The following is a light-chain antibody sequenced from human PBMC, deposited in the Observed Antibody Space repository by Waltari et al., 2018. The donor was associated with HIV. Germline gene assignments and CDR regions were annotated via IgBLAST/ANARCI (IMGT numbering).Light chain of an antibody. CDR3: EQYGSLPLT. CDR2: DAF. J-gene: IGKJ4*01. CDR1: QSVSSTY. Sequence: ILLTQSPGTLSLWPGERATLSCSARQSVSSTYLAWYQQKPGQAPRFLIYDAFRRATGIPDRFSGSGSGTDFTLTLYRLEPQHFAVYHCEQYGSLPLTLGGGTKVEL. V-gene: IGKV3-20*01.